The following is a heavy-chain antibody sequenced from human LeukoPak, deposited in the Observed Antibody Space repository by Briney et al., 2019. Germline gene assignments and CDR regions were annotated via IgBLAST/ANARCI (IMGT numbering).Heavy chain of an antibody. V-gene: IGHV3-7*01. Sequence: TGGSLRLSCAASGFTFSSYWMSWVRQAPGKGLEWLANINQDGSAKDYGGSVEGRTISRDNAKNSLYLQMNSLTAEDTAVYFCASAPNENYFDFWGQGTLVTVSS. CDR2: INQDGSAK. J-gene: IGHJ4*02. CDR1: GFTFSSYW. CDR3: ASAPNENYFDF.